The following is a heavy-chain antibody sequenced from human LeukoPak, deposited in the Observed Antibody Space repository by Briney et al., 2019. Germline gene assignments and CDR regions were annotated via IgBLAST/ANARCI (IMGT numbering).Heavy chain of an antibody. CDR3: GHRREYNSGWNEGYFDY. V-gene: IGHV2-5*02. CDR2: SYWDDDK. J-gene: IGHJ4*02. Sequence: KESGPTLVKPTQTLTLTCTFSGFSLSTSGVGVGWIRQPPEKALEWLALSYWDDDKRYSPSLISRLTITKDTSKNQVVLTMANMDPVDTATYYCGHRREYNSGWNEGYFDYWGQGTLVTVSS. D-gene: IGHD6-19*01. CDR1: GFSLSTSGVG.